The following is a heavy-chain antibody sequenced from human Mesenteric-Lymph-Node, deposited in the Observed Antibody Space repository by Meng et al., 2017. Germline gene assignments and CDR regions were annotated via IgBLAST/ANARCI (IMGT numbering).Heavy chain of an antibody. V-gene: IGHV1-69*06. CDR1: GYTLTELS. J-gene: IGHJ6*02. D-gene: IGHD1-26*01. Sequence: SVKVSCKVSGYTLTELSMHWVRQAPGKGLEWMGGIIPMFETPNYAQKFQGRLTITADKSTRTAYMELSSLRSEDTAVYYCARVVVVMVGVTWDYYYGMDAWGQGTTVTVSS. CDR3: ARVVVVMVGVTWDYYYGMDA. CDR2: IIPMFETP.